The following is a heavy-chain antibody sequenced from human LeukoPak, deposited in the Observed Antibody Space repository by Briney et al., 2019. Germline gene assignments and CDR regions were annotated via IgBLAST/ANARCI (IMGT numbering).Heavy chain of an antibody. J-gene: IGHJ5*02. CDR3: ATRPYEVPAANPTNWIAP. Sequence: ASVKVSCQDCVYTLPQQARYRVGQAPGKGLEWMGGFDPEDGETIYAQKFQGRVTMTEDTSTDTAYMELSSLRSEDTAVYYCATRPYEVPAANPTNWIAPSGQGTLVTVSS. CDR2: FDPEDGET. CDR1: VYTLPQQA. V-gene: IGHV1-24*01. D-gene: IGHD2-2*01.